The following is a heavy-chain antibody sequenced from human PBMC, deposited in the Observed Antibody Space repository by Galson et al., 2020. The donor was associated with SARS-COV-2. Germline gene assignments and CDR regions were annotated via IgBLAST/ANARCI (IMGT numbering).Heavy chain of an antibody. D-gene: IGHD3-10*01. CDR3: ATEFWEIAGVIYYIDY. CDR2: FDREEGAT. V-gene: IGHV1-24*01. CDR1: GYSLTELS. J-gene: IGHJ4*02. Sequence: ASVKVSCKVSGYSLTELSLYWVRQAPGKGLEWMGGFDREEGATIYAKKFQDRVSMTEDTSTNTAYMELSSLRSEDTAVYYCATEFWEIAGVIYYIDYWGQGTLVTVSS.